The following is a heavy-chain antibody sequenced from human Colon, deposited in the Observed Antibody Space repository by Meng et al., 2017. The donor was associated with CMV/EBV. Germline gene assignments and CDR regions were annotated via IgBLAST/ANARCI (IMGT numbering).Heavy chain of an antibody. D-gene: IGHD6-13*01. CDR1: GYTFTANH. CDR3: VRESWYFDF. V-gene: IGHV1-2*02. J-gene: IGHJ4*02. CDR2: IYPQDGGT. Sequence: QVQLVQSGTEVKQPGASVKVSCKTYGYTFTANHLHWVRQAPGQGLEWMGWIYPQDGGTYFAQKFQDRVTLTRDTSITTAYMELSGLTSDDTAIYYCVRESWYFDFWGEGTLVTVSS.